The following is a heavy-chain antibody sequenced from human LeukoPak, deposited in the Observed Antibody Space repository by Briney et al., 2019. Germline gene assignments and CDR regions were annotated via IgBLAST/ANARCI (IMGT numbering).Heavy chain of an antibody. CDR1: GFTFSDHW. CDR2: IKLDGSEK. V-gene: IGHV3-7*03. J-gene: IGHJ4*02. Sequence: GGSLRLSCEVSGFTFSDHWMTWVRQAPGKGLEWVANIKLDGSEKNYVDSVKGRFTISRDNTKNSLYLQMNSLRAEDTAVFYCARDQYDTWSRRGNFDSWGQGTPVIVSS. CDR3: ARDQYDTWSRRGNFDS. D-gene: IGHD3-3*01.